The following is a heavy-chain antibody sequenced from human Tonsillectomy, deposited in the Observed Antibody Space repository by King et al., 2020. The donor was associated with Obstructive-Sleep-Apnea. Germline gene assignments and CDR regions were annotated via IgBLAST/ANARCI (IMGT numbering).Heavy chain of an antibody. CDR3: ASEQFYFGY. CDR2: IFYSGST. Sequence: QLQESGPGLVKPSETLSLTCTVSGGSVSTGSYYWSWIRQPPGKGLEWIGYIFYSGSTNYNPSLQSRVTISVDTSTNQFSLKLSCVTAADTAVYYCASEQFYFGYWGQGTLVTVSS. CDR1: GGSVSTGSYY. J-gene: IGHJ4*02. V-gene: IGHV4-61*01. D-gene: IGHD4-11*01.